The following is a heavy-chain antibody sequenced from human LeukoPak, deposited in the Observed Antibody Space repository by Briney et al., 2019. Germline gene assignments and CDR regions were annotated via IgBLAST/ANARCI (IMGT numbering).Heavy chain of an antibody. J-gene: IGHJ4*02. D-gene: IGHD3-16*02. V-gene: IGHV3-21*01. CDR1: GFTFSRHS. CDR3: ARGSFLITFGGFIG. Sequence: GGSLRLSCAASGFTFSRHSMNWVRQAPGKGLEWVSSSSTSSSYIYYADSVKGRFTISRDNAKNSLFLQMNSLRAEDTAVYYCARGSFLITFGGFIGWGQGTLVTVSS. CDR2: SSTSSSYI.